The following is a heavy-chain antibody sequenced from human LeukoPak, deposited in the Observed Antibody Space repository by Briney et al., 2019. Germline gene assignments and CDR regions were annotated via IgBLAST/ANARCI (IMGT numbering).Heavy chain of an antibody. J-gene: IGHJ6*03. D-gene: IGHD6-6*01. Sequence: GGSLRLSCAASGFTFSSYRMSWVRQAPGKGLEWVANIKQDGSEKYYVDSVKGRFTISRDNAKNSLYLQMNSLRAEDTAVYYCAREASSPVSNYYYYYMDVWGKGTTVTVSS. CDR2: IKQDGSEK. CDR3: AREASSPVSNYYYYYMDV. V-gene: IGHV3-7*01. CDR1: GFTFSSYR.